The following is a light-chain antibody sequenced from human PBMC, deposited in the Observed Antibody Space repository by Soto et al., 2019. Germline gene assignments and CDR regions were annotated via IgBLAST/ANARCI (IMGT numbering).Light chain of an antibody. Sequence: QSVLTQSPAASASLGASVKLTCTLSSGHSAYAIAWHQQQPEKGPRYLMKLNNDGSHTKGDGIPDRFSGSSSGAERYLIISSLQSDDEADYYCQAWGTGFRVFGGGTKVTVL. J-gene: IGLJ3*02. CDR3: QAWGTGFRV. V-gene: IGLV4-69*01. CDR2: LNNDGSH. CDR1: SGHSAYA.